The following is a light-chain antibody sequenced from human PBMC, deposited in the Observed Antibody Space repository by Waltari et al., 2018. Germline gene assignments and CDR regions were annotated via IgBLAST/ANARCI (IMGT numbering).Light chain of an antibody. CDR3: QHFKTYPIT. CDR1: QDINSD. V-gene: IGKV1-13*02. Sequence: AIQLTQSPSSLSASVGDRVTIACRASQDINSDLAWYQQKPGKAPKLLIYYASSLQSVVPSRFSGSGSGTDFTLTISSLQPEDFATYHCQHFKTYPITFGQGTRLEIK. J-gene: IGKJ5*01. CDR2: YAS.